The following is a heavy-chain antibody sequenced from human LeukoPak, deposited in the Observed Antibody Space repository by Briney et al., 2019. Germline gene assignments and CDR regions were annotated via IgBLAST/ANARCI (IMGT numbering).Heavy chain of an antibody. CDR3: ASRSGRQWLPYFDY. D-gene: IGHD1-26*01. CDR2: IRSKAYGGTT. CDR1: GFTFSSYG. J-gene: IGHJ4*02. V-gene: IGHV3-49*04. Sequence: GGSLRLSCAASGFTFSSYGMTWVRQAPGKGLEWVGFIRSKAYGGTTEYAASVKGRFTISRDDSKSIAYLQMNSLKTEDTAVYHCASRSGRQWLPYFDYWGQGTLVTVSS.